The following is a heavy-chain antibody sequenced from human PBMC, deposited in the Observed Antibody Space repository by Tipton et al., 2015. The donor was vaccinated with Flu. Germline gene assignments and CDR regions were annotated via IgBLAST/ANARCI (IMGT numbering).Heavy chain of an antibody. V-gene: IGHV4-34*01. J-gene: IGHJ5*02. CDR1: GGSFSGYY. Sequence: TLSLTCAVYGGSFSGYYWSWIRQPPGKGLEWIGEINHSGSTNYNPSPKSRATISEDTTKNQFSLKLSSAAAAGTAVYYCARRSRSDPYNWFDPWGQGTLVTVSS. D-gene: IGHD1-26*01. CDR2: INHSGST. CDR3: ARRSRSDPYNWFDP.